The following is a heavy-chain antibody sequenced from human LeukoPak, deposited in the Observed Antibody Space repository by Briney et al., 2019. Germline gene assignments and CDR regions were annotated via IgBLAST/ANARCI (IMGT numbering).Heavy chain of an antibody. J-gene: IGHJ6*04. CDR3: AELGITMIGGV. V-gene: IGHV3-23*01. CDR1: GFTFSSYA. Sequence: GGSLRLSCAASGFTFSSYAMSWVRQAPGKGLEWVSSISCSGGSTYYADSVKGRFTISRDNSKNTLYLQMNSLRAEDTAVYYCAELGITMIGGVWGKGTTVTISS. CDR2: ISCSGGST. D-gene: IGHD3-10*02.